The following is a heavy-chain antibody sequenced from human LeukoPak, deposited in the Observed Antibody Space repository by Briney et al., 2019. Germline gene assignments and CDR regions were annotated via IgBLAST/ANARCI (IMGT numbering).Heavy chain of an antibody. J-gene: IGHJ4*02. D-gene: IGHD6-6*01. CDR2: MNPNSGNT. CDR1: GYTFTSYD. CDR3: ARGLTAARRYYFDY. Sequence: GASVKVSCKASGYTFTSYDINWVRQATGQGLEWMGWMNPNSGNTGYAQKFQGRVTMTRNTSISTAYMELSSLRSKDTAVYYCARGLTAARRYYFDYWGQGTLVTVSS. V-gene: IGHV1-8*01.